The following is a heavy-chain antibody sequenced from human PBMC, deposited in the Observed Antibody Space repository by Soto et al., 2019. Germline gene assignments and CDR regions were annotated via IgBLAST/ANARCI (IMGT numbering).Heavy chain of an antibody. V-gene: IGHV3-53*01. CDR2: IYSGGST. D-gene: IGHD2-2*01. J-gene: IGHJ3*02. CDR1: GFTVSSNY. Sequence: GGSLRLSCAASGFTVSSNYMSWVRQAPGKGLEWVSVIYSGGSTYYADSVKGRFTISRDNSKKTLYLQMNSLRAEDTAVYYCASRYCSSTSCYYAPDAFHISGQGTMATV. CDR3: ASRYCSSTSCYYAPDAFHI.